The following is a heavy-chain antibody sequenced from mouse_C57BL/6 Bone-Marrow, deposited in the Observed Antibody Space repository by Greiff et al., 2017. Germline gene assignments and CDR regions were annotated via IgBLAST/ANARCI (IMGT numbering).Heavy chain of an antibody. V-gene: IGHV5-17*01. Sequence: EVQVVESGGGLVKPGRSLKLSCAASGFTFSDYGMHWVRQAPEKGLEWVAYISSGSSTIYYADTVKGRFTISRDNAKNTLFLQMTSLRSEDTAMYYCAKLRLAYWGQGTLVTVSA. J-gene: IGHJ3*01. CDR2: ISSGSSTI. CDR3: AKLRLAY. D-gene: IGHD1-1*01. CDR1: GFTFSDYG.